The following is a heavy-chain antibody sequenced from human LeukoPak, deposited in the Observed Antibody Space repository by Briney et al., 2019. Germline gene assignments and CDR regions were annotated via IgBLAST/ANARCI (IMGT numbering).Heavy chain of an antibody. J-gene: IGHJ4*02. CDR2: ISGDGGST. D-gene: IGHD6-13*01. V-gene: IGHV3-43*02. Sequence: PGGSLRLSCAASGFPFDDYGMHWVRQAPGKSLEWVSLISGDGGSTYYADSVKGRFTISRDNSKNSLYLQMNSLRTEDTAFYYCAKDSSSWYHYWGQGTPVTVSS. CDR3: AKDSSSWYHY. CDR1: GFPFDDYG.